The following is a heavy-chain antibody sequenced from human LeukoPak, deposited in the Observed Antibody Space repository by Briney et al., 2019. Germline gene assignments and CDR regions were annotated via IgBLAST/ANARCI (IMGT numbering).Heavy chain of an antibody. D-gene: IGHD6-19*01. V-gene: IGHV3-23*01. Sequence: PGGSLRLSCAASGFTFSSYAVSWVRQAPGKGLEWVSAISGSGGSTYYADSVKGRFTISRDNSKNTLYLQMNSLRAEDTAVYYCAREAFYKSGWYSLFGHWGQGTLVTVSS. CDR3: AREAFYKSGWYSLFGH. CDR2: ISGSGGST. J-gene: IGHJ4*02. CDR1: GFTFSSYA.